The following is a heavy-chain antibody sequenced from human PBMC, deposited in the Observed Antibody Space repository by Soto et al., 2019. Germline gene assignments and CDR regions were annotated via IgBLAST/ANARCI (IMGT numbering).Heavy chain of an antibody. V-gene: IGHV1-18*04. J-gene: IGHJ1*01. CDR3: AREGYSDSSGCYYAEYFQH. D-gene: IGHD3-22*01. CDR2: ISAYNGNT. Sequence: QVQLVQSGAEVKKPGASVKVSCKASGYTFTSYGISWVRQAPGQGLEWMGWISAYNGNTNYAQKLQGRVTMTTDTSTSTAYMELRSLRSDDTAVYYCAREGYSDSSGCYYAEYFQHWGQGTLVTVSS. CDR1: GYTFTSYG.